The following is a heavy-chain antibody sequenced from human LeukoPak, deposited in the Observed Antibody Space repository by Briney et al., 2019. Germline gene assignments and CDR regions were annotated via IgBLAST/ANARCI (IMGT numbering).Heavy chain of an antibody. D-gene: IGHD3-22*01. V-gene: IGHV3-48*01. CDR1: GSTFSSYS. CDR2: ITSSSTTI. J-gene: IGHJ4*02. Sequence: LGGSLRLSCAASGSTFSSYSMNWVRQAPGKGLEWVSYITSSSTTIYYADSVKGRFTISRDNAKNSLYLQMNSLRAEDTAVYYCARVLHKRNYDSSDCYGYWGQGILVTVSS. CDR3: ARVLHKRNYDSSDCYGY.